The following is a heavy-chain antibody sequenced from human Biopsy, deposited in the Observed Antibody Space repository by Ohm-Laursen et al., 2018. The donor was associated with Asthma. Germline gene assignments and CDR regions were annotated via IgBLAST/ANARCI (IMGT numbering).Heavy chain of an antibody. D-gene: IGHD5-12*01. J-gene: IGHJ4*02. CDR1: GASIRGSGSY. Sequence: SQTLSLTCTVSGASIRGSGSYWAWIRQAPGKGPEWIGTTHYSGSTFYKPSLRSRATMSLDTSTNQFSLRLSSVTATDTAVYYCASPVNRAFGGYEWAAVFDYWGQGILVTVSS. CDR2: THYSGST. V-gene: IGHV4-39*01. CDR3: ASPVNRAFGGYEWAAVFDY.